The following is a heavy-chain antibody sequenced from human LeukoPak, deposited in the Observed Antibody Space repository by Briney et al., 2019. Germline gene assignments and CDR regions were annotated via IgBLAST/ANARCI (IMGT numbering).Heavy chain of an antibody. CDR1: GYTFTRYF. CDR3: AGRYCSSTSCRYFQH. J-gene: IGHJ1*01. V-gene: IGHV1-2*02. D-gene: IGHD2-2*01. CDR2: VDPNTGDT. Sequence: ASVKVSCKTFGYTFTRYFMHWVRQAPGQGLEWMGWVDPNTGDTNYAQKFQGRVTITTDESTSTAYMELSSLRSEDTAVYYCAGRYCSSTSCRYFQHWGQGTLVTVSS.